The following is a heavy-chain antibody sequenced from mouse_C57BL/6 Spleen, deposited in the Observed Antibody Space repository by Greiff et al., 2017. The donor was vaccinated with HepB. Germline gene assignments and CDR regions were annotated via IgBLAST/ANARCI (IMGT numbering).Heavy chain of an antibody. J-gene: IGHJ4*01. CDR1: GYTFTTYW. D-gene: IGHD5-2*01. Sequence: VQLQQSGAELVRPGTSVKMSCKASGYTFTTYWIGWAKQRPGHGLEWIGDIYPGGGYTNYNEKFKGKATLTADKSSSTAYMQFSSLTSEDSAIYYCAREGEYPYAMDYWGQGTSVTVSS. V-gene: IGHV1-63*01. CDR2: IYPGGGYT. CDR3: AREGEYPYAMDY.